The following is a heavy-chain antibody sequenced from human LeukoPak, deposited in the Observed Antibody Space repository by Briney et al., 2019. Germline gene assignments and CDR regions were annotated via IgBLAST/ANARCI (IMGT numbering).Heavy chain of an antibody. D-gene: IGHD3-3*01. CDR3: ARDSGVTIFGVVIYDAFDI. CDR2: INPSGGST. Sequence: ASVKVSCKASGYTFTSYYMHWVRQVPGQGLEWMGIINPSGGSTSYAQKFQGRVTMTRDTSTSTVYMELSSLRSEDTAVYYCARDSGVTIFGVVIYDAFDIWGQGTMVTVSS. J-gene: IGHJ3*02. V-gene: IGHV1-46*01. CDR1: GYTFTSYY.